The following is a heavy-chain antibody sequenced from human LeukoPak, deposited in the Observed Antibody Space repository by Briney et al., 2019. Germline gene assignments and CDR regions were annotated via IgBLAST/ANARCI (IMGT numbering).Heavy chain of an antibody. V-gene: IGHV1-18*01. Sequence: GASVKVSCKASGYTFTSYGISWVRQAPGQGLEWMGWISAYNGNTNYAQKLQGRVTMTTDTSTSTAYMELRSLRSDDTAVYYCARDSYDYGDYAHLDSFDYWGQGTLVTVSS. CDR3: ARDSYDYGDYAHLDSFDY. CDR2: ISAYNGNT. CDR1: GYTFTSYG. J-gene: IGHJ4*02. D-gene: IGHD4-17*01.